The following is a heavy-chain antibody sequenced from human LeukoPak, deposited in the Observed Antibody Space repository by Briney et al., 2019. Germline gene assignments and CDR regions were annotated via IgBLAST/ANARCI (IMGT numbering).Heavy chain of an antibody. CDR3: ARDVLRYFDWLLYPQYYYYGMDV. Sequence: GGSLRLSCAASGFTFSSYWMHWVRQAPGKGLVWVSRINSDGSSTSYADSVKGRFTIPRDNAKNTLYLQMNSLRAEDTAVYYCARDVLRYFDWLLYPQYYYYGMDVWGQGTTVTVSS. V-gene: IGHV3-74*01. CDR2: INSDGSST. CDR1: GFTFSSYW. D-gene: IGHD3-9*01. J-gene: IGHJ6*02.